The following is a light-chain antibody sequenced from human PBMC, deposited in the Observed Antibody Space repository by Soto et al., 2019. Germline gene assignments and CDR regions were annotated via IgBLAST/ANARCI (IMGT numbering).Light chain of an antibody. CDR3: QQFFDYPLT. CDR1: QGISTL. J-gene: IGKJ4*01. CDR2: DAA. V-gene: IGKV1D-13*01. Sequence: VDRVTITCRASQGISTLFAWYQQKPGKAPKLLIYDAATLESGVPSRFSGSGSGTDFALTISSLQPEDLATYYCQQFFDYPLTFGGGTKVDIK.